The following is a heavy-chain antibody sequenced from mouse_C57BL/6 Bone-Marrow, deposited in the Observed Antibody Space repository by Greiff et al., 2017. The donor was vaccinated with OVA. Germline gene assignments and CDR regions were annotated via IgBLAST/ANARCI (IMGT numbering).Heavy chain of an antibody. J-gene: IGHJ3*01. CDR1: GFTFSSYA. CDR3: ARDYYRNYFSWFAY. D-gene: IGHD2-1*01. Sequence: EVQRVESGGGLVKPGGSLKLSCAASGFTFSSYAMSWVRQTPEKRLEWVATISDGGSYTYYPDNVKGRFTISRDNAKNNLYLQMSHLKSEDTAMYYCARDYYRNYFSWFAYWGQGALGTVSA. V-gene: IGHV5-4*01. CDR2: ISDGGSYT.